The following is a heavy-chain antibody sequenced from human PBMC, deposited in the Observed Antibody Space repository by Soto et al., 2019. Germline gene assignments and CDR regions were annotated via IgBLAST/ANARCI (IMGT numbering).Heavy chain of an antibody. CDR3: RSSTSCYDESCVDV. V-gene: IGHV4-38-2*01. CDR1: GYSISSGNY. CDR2: LHHIGST. D-gene: IGHD2-2*01. J-gene: IGHJ6*02. Sequence: SETLSLTCAVSGYSISSGNYWAWIQQPPGRGLEWIGSLHHIGSTHYNTSLKSRVTISVDTSKNHFSLELSSVTAADTAIYYCRSSTSCYDESCVDVWGQGTMVTVSS.